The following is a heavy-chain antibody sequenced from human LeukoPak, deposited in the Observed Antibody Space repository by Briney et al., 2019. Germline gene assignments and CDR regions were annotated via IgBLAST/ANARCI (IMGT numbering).Heavy chain of an antibody. D-gene: IGHD3-16*01. Sequence: PGGSLRLSCAASGFTFSIYAMNWVRQAPGKGLEWVSSITSSSTYTYYADSVKGRFTISRDDAKELLYLQMNSLRADDTAVYYCARDPGDQGSWGQGTLVTVSS. CDR1: GFTFSIYA. V-gene: IGHV3-21*01. CDR2: ITSSSTYT. J-gene: IGHJ4*02. CDR3: ARDPGDQGS.